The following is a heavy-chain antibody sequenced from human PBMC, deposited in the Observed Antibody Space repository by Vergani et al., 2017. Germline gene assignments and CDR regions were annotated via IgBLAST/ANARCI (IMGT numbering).Heavy chain of an antibody. J-gene: IGHJ4*02. CDR3: AREKTPVHYFDY. Sequence: QVQLVESGGGVVQPGRSLRLSCAASGFTFSSYGMHWVRQAPGKGLEWVAVIWYDGSNKYYADSVKGRFTISRDNSKNTLYLQMNSLRAEDTAVYYWAREKTPVHYFDYWGQGTLVTVSS. D-gene: IGHD3-10*02. V-gene: IGHV3-33*01. CDR2: IWYDGSNK. CDR1: GFTFSSYG.